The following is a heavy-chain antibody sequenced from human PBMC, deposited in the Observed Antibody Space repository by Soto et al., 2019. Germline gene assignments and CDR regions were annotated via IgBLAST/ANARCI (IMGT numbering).Heavy chain of an antibody. D-gene: IGHD3-10*01. CDR1: GYTFSSHG. Sequence: QVQLVQSGAEVRQPGASVKVSCKASGYTFSSHGVSWVRRAPGQGLEWMGWISGYNGNTNYAQKFQGRVTMTTDTSTNTAYMELRSLRSDDTAVYYCARVRVRGVTAYYYYGMDVWGQGTTVTVSS. CDR2: ISGYNGNT. J-gene: IGHJ6*02. V-gene: IGHV1-18*04. CDR3: ARVRVRGVTAYYYYGMDV.